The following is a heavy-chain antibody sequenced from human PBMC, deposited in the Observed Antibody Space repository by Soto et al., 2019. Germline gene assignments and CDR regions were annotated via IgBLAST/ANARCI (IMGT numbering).Heavy chain of an antibody. D-gene: IGHD2-15*01. V-gene: IGHV3-23*01. J-gene: IGHJ4*02. CDR3: AKRQGTGLAAKNFDF. Sequence: GGSLRLSCSASGFPFSNHAMSWVRQAPGKGLEWVSGISDGGDLIYYADSVKGRFSMSRDNSENMLYLQMTNLRAEDTAIYFCAKRQGTGLAAKNFDFWGQGTLVTVSS. CDR2: ISDGGDLI. CDR1: GFPFSNHA.